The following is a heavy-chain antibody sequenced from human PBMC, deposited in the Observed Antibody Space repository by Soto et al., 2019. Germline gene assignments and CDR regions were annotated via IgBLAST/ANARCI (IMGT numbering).Heavy chain of an antibody. CDR2: ISANKGNT. Sequence: ASVKVSCKASGYTFTIYGLSWVRQAPGQGLEWMGWISANKGNTNYAQKLQGRVTMTTDTSTSTAYMELRSLRSDDTAVYYCARDRLVPTNREDDYYYYGLDVWGQGTTVTVSS. D-gene: IGHD5-12*01. J-gene: IGHJ6*02. V-gene: IGHV1-18*01. CDR1: GYTFTIYG. CDR3: ARDRLVPTNREDDYYYYGLDV.